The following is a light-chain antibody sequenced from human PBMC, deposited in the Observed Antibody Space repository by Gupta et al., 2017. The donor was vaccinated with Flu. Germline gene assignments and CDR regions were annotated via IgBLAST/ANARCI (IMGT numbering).Light chain of an antibody. CDR2: EVS. Sequence: SITISCTGTSIDVGGYNYVSWHQQHPAKAPKLMIYEVSKRPAGVSTRFSGSKSGNTASLTISGLLAEDEADYYCSSDAGSSTMVFGGGTKLTVL. CDR3: SSDAGSSTMV. V-gene: IGLV2-14*01. CDR1: SIDVGGYNY. J-gene: IGLJ2*01.